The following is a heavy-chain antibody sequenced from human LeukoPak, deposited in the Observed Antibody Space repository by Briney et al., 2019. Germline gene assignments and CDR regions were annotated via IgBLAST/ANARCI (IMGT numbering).Heavy chain of an antibody. CDR2: INPNSGGT. V-gene: IGHV1-2*06. CDR1: GYTFTVYY. CDR3: ARLLGGDYDADY. J-gene: IGHJ4*02. D-gene: IGHD4-17*01. Sequence: ASVNVSCKASGYTFTVYYMHWVRQAPGQGLEWMGRINPNSGGTNYAQKFQGRVTMTRDTSISTAYMELSRLRSDDTAVYYCARLLGGDYDADYWGQGTLVTVSS.